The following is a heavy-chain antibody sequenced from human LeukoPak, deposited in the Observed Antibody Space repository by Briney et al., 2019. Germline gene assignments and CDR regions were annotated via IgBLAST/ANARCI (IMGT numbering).Heavy chain of an antibody. J-gene: IGHJ4*02. CDR2: IKRDGSEK. D-gene: IGHD3-3*01. CDR1: GFTFSSYW. CDR3: ARDKEAAVDFWSGYYPL. V-gene: IGHV3-7*01. Sequence: PGGSLRLSCATSGFTFSSYWMGWVRQAPGKGLEWVANIKRDGSEKYCGDSVKGRFTVSRDNAKISLYLQMNSLRAEDTAVYYCARDKEAAVDFWSGYYPLWGQGTLVTVSS.